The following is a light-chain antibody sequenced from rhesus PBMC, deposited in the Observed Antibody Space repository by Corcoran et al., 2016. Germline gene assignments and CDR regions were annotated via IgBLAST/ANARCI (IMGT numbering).Light chain of an antibody. CDR1: QSVSSN. CDR2: DAS. J-gene: IGKJ4*01. Sequence: EIVMTQSPATLSLSPGERATLSCRASQSVSSNLAWYQQKPGQAPRLLIYDASNRATGIPDRFSGSGSRTDFTLTISSLEPEDVGVYYCQQESNWPLTFGGGTKVEIK. CDR3: QQESNWPLT. V-gene: IGKV3-35*01.